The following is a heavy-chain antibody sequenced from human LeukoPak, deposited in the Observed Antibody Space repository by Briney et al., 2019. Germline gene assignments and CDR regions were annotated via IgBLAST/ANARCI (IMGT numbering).Heavy chain of an antibody. V-gene: IGHV3-21*01. J-gene: IGHJ4*02. Sequence: GGSLRLSCAASGFTFSSYSMNWVRQAPGKGLEWVSSISGSSSYIYYADSVKGRFTISRDNAKNSLYLQTNSLRAEDTAVYYCARGSHDFWSGYGYYFDYWGQGTLVTVSS. CDR2: ISGSSSYI. CDR1: GFTFSSYS. CDR3: ARGSHDFWSGYGYYFDY. D-gene: IGHD3-3*01.